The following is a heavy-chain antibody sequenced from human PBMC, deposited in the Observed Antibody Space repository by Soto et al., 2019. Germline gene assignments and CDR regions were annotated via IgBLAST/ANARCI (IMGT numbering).Heavy chain of an antibody. CDR3: ARDGTYYDILTGYRKFDY. V-gene: IGHV3-33*01. Sequence: GGSLRLSCAASGFTFSSYGMHWVRQAPGKGLEWVAVIWYDGSNKYYADSVKGRFTISRDNSKNTLYLQMNSLRAEDTAVYYCARDGTYYDILTGYRKFDYWGQGTLVTVSS. CDR1: GFTFSSYG. CDR2: IWYDGSNK. D-gene: IGHD3-9*01. J-gene: IGHJ4*02.